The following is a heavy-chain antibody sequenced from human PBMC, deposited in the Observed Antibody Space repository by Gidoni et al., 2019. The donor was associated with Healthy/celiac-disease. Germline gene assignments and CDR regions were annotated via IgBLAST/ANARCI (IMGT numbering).Heavy chain of an antibody. CDR3: ARGDRYSSSWPDDY. J-gene: IGHJ4*02. V-gene: IGHV3-48*01. Sequence: EVQLVESGGGLVQPGGSLRLSCAASGFTFSSYSMNWVRQAPGKGLGWVSYISSSSSTLYYPDSVKGRFTISRDNAKNSLYLQMNSLRAEDTAVYYCARGDRYSSSWPDDYWGQGTLVTVSS. CDR2: ISSSSSTL. CDR1: GFTFSSYS. D-gene: IGHD6-13*01.